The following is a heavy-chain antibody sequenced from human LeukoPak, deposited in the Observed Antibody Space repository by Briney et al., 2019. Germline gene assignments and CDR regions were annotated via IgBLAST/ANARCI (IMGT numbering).Heavy chain of an antibody. CDR2: ISGRGSST. CDR3: VKFLVPDPTDLDIFDS. Sequence: GGSLRLSCAASGFTFSSYAMSWVRQAPGKGLEWVATISGRGSSTYYADSVKGRFTISRDTSKNTLYLEMNSLSTEDTAVYSCVKFLVPDPTDLDIFDSWGRGTLVTVSS. D-gene: IGHD3-9*01. J-gene: IGHJ4*02. CDR1: GFTFSSYA. V-gene: IGHV3-23*01.